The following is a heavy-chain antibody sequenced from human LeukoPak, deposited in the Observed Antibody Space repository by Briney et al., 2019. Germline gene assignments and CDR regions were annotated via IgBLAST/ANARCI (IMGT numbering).Heavy chain of an antibody. D-gene: IGHD5-24*01. V-gene: IGHV1-69*01. CDR3: AREEMATIGYFDY. Sequence: SVKVSCKASGGTFSSYAISWVRQAPGQGLEWMGGVIPIFGTANYAQKFQGRVTITADESTSTAYMELSSLRSEDTAVYYCAREEMATIGYFDYWGQGTLVTVSS. CDR2: VIPIFGTA. CDR1: GGTFSSYA. J-gene: IGHJ4*02.